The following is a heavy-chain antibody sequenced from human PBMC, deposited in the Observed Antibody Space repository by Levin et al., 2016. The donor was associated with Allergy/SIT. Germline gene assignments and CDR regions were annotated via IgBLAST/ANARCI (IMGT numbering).Heavy chain of an antibody. J-gene: IGHJ2*01. CDR2: IRNKAYGGTT. Sequence: WIRQPPGKGLEWVGFIRNKAYGGTTAYAASVKGRLTISRDDSKSIAYLQMNSLKTEDTAVYYCTRRPLGHHIRGWYFDLWGRGTLVTVSS. D-gene: IGHD3-10*01. V-gene: IGHV3-49*02. CDR3: TRRPLGHHIRGWYFDL.